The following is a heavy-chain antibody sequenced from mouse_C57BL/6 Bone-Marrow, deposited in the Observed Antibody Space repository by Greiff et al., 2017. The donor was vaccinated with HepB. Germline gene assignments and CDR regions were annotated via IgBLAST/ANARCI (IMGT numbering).Heavy chain of an antibody. J-gene: IGHJ3*01. CDR1: GFTFSDYG. Sequence: DVMLVESGGGLVKPGGSLKLSCAASGFTFSDYGMHWVRQAPEKGLEWVAYISSGSSTIYYADTVKGRFTISRDNAKNTLFLQMTSLRSEDTAMYYCARPGDYSWFAYWGQGTLVTVSA. CDR3: ARPGDYSWFAY. D-gene: IGHD1-1*01. CDR2: ISSGSSTI. V-gene: IGHV5-17*01.